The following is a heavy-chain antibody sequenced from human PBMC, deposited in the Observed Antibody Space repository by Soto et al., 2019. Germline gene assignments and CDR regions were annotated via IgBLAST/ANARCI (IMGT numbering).Heavy chain of an antibody. Sequence: PSETLSLTCTVSGGSISSYYWSWIRQPPGKGLELIGYIYYSGSTNYNPSLKSRVTISVDTSKNQFSLKLSSVTAAVTAVYFCARDSGVGGTTPFDYWGQGTLVTVS. D-gene: IGHD1-26*01. CDR2: IYYSGST. J-gene: IGHJ4*02. CDR1: GGSISSYY. V-gene: IGHV4-59*12. CDR3: ARDSGVGGTTPFDY.